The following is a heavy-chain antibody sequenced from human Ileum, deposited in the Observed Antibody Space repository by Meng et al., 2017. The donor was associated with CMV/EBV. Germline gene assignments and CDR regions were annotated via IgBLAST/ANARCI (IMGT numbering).Heavy chain of an antibody. CDR2: INPTTGNP. CDR1: GYTFPSND. V-gene: IGHV7-4-1*02. Sequence: SCKASGYTFPSNDLHWVRQAPGQGPEWMGWINPTTGNPTYARDFTGRFVFSLDTSVSTASLQISGLKAEDTAVYYCARDGLNERYFDYWGQGTLVTVSS. J-gene: IGHJ4*02. CDR3: ARDGLNERYFDY.